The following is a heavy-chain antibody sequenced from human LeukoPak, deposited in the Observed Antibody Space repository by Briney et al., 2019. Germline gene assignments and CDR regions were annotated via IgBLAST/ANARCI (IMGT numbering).Heavy chain of an antibody. Sequence: PGGSLRLSCAASGITFRSYGMHWVRQAPGKGLEWVAVISYDGSHKYYADSVKGRFSISRDISKNTLYLQMNSLRADDTAVYYCAKGARGDTVTSIVGLNWFDPWGQGTLVTVSS. V-gene: IGHV3-30*18. D-gene: IGHD4-17*01. J-gene: IGHJ5*02. CDR1: GITFRSYG. CDR3: AKGARGDTVTSIVGLNWFDP. CDR2: ISYDGSHK.